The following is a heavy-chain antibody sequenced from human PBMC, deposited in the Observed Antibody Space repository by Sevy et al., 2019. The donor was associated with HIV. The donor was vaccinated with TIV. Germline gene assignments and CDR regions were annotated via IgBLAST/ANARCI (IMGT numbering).Heavy chain of an antibody. V-gene: IGHV3-9*01. CDR2: ITWNSGNI. CDR1: GFIFEDFA. D-gene: IGHD6-19*01. Sequence: GGSLRLSCAVSGFIFEDFAMHWVRQVPGRGLEWVAHITWNSGNIDYAGSVKGRFTISRDNAKRSLYLEINSLTGEDTAFYYCAKGRKAGSSATYFDSWGQGTMVTVSS. J-gene: IGHJ4*02. CDR3: AKGRKAGSSATYFDS.